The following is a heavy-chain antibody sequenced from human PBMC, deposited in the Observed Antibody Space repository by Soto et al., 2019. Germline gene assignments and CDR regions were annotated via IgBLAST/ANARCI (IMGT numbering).Heavy chain of an antibody. CDR1: GYTFTGYY. J-gene: IGHJ6*02. CDR2: INPNSGGT. CDR3: ARDCSDTAMVNYYYGMDV. V-gene: IGHV1-2*04. Sequence: ASVKVSCKASGYTFTGYYMHWVRQAPGQGLEWMGWINPNSGGTNYAQKFQGWVTMTRDTSISTAYMELSRLRSDDTAVYYCARDCSDTAMVNYYYGMDVWGQGTTVTVSS. D-gene: IGHD5-18*01.